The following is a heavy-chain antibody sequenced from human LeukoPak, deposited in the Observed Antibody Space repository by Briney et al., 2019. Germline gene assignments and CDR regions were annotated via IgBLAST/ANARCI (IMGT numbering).Heavy chain of an antibody. J-gene: IGHJ6*02. V-gene: IGHV3-66*01. CDR2: IYSGGST. Sequence: GGSLRLSCAASGFTVSSNYMSWVRQAPGKGLEWVSVIYSGGSTYYADSVKGRFTISRDNSKNTLYLQMNSLRAEDTAVYYCAGPVIVDYYGMGVWGQGTTVTVSS. CDR3: AGPVIVDYYGMGV. CDR1: GFTVSSNY. D-gene: IGHD3-22*01.